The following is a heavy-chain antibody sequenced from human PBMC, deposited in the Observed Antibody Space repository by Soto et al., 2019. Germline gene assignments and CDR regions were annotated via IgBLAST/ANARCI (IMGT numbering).Heavy chain of an antibody. V-gene: IGHV3-30-3*01. CDR3: ARAAETYYGGNSAYFDY. J-gene: IGHJ4*02. D-gene: IGHD4-17*01. CDR1: GFTFSSYA. CDR2: ISYDGSNK. Sequence: GGSLRLSCAASGFTFSSYAMHWVRQAPGKGLEWVAVISYDGSNKYYADSVKGRFTISRDNSKNTLYLQMNSLRAEDTAVYYCARAAETYYGGNSAYFDYWGQGTLVTVSS.